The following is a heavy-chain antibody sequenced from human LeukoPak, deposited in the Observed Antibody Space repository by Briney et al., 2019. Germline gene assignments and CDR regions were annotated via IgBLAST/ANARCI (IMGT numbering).Heavy chain of an antibody. Sequence: ASVKVSCKASGGTFSSYAISWVRQAPGQGLEWMGGTIPIFGTANYAQKFQGRVTITTDESTSTAYMELSSLRSEDTAVYYCAGGGSGFYYYYYMDVWGKGTTVTVSS. CDR3: AGGGSGFYYYYYMDV. J-gene: IGHJ6*03. V-gene: IGHV1-69*05. CDR2: TIPIFGTA. CDR1: GGTFSSYA. D-gene: IGHD5-12*01.